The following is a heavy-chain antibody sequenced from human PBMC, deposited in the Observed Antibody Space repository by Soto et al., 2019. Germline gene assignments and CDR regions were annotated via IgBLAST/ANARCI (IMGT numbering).Heavy chain of an antibody. CDR3: AKDLGYFDWFTYFDY. J-gene: IGHJ4*02. Sequence: GGSLRLSCAASGFTFSSYAMSWVRQAPGKGLEWVSAISGSGGSTYYADSVKGRFTISRDNSKNTLYLQMNSLRAEDTAVYYCAKDLGYFDWFTYFDYWGQGTLVTVSS. V-gene: IGHV3-23*01. CDR2: ISGSGGST. CDR1: GFTFSSYA. D-gene: IGHD3-9*01.